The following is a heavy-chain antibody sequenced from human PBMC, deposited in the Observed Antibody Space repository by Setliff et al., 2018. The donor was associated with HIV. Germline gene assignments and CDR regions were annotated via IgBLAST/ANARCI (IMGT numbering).Heavy chain of an antibody. J-gene: IGHJ4*02. Sequence: ASVKVSCKAVGYTFTGYYMHWVRQAPGQGLKWMGWINPNSGGTNYAQSFHDRVIMTRDTSITTAYMDLTRLKSDDTAVYYCARGNDFWSGSSDFDYWGQGTQVTVSS. D-gene: IGHD3-3*01. CDR3: ARGNDFWSGSSDFDY. CDR2: INPNSGGT. CDR1: GYTFTGYY. V-gene: IGHV1-2*02.